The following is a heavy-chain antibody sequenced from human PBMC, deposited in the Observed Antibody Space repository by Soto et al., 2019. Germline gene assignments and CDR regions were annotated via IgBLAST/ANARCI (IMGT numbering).Heavy chain of an antibody. CDR2: INAGNGST. V-gene: IGHV1-3*01. J-gene: IGHJ6*02. Sequence: ASVKVSCKASGYTFTRYVMHWVRQAPGQRLEWMGWINAGNGSTKFSQKFQERVTVTRDMSTSTAYMELSSLRSEDTAVYYCAADRYSNYLSGMDVWGQGTTVTVSS. CDR3: AADRYSNYLSGMDV. CDR1: GYTFTRYV. D-gene: IGHD4-4*01.